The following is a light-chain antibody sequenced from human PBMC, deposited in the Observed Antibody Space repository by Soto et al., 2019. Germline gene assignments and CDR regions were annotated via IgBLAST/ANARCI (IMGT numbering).Light chain of an antibody. Sequence: DIQMTQSPSSLSASVGDTVTITCRANKSITTYLNWYQQKPGRAPKLLIYAASSLQSGVSSRISGSGSGADFTLTISSLQPEDFATYYCQQTYRSPLTFGQGTKLDIK. CDR1: KSITTY. CDR3: QQTYRSPLT. CDR2: AAS. J-gene: IGKJ2*01. V-gene: IGKV1-39*01.